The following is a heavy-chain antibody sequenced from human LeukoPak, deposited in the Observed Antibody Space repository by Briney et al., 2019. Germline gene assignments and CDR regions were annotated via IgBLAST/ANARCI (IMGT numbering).Heavy chain of an antibody. D-gene: IGHD3-10*01. Sequence: GGSLRLSCAASGFTFSSYSMNWVRQAPGEGLEWVSSISSSSSYIYYADSVKGRFTISRDNAKNSLYLQMNSLRAEDTAVYYCARSDNEYYYGSGYYYFDYWGQGTLVTVSS. CDR1: GFTFSSYS. V-gene: IGHV3-21*04. J-gene: IGHJ4*02. CDR2: ISSSSSYI. CDR3: ARSDNEYYYGSGYYYFDY.